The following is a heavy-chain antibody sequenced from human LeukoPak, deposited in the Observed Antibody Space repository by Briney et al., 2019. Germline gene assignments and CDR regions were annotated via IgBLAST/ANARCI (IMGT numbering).Heavy chain of an antibody. Sequence: GGSLILSCAASGFTFSSYWMSWVRQAPGKGLEWVANIKQDGSEKYYVDSVKGRFTISRDNAKKSLYLQMNSLRAEDTAVYYCARVHSIFGVVMYYFDYWGQGTLVTVSS. CDR2: IKQDGSEK. CDR3: ARVHSIFGVVMYYFDY. V-gene: IGHV3-7*01. D-gene: IGHD3-3*02. CDR1: GFTFSSYW. J-gene: IGHJ4*02.